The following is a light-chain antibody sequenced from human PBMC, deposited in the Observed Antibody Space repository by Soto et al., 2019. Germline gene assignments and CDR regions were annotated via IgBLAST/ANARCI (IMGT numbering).Light chain of an antibody. Sequence: SYELTQPPSVSVAPGQTATITCGGNNIGGKTVHWYQQKPGQAPVVVVDHDTDRPSGIPERFSGSNSGNKATLTISRVEAGDEDEYYCQVWASSTDLYVFGPGTKVTVL. J-gene: IGLJ1*01. CDR1: NIGGKT. CDR3: QVWASSTDLYV. CDR2: HDT. V-gene: IGLV3-21*02.